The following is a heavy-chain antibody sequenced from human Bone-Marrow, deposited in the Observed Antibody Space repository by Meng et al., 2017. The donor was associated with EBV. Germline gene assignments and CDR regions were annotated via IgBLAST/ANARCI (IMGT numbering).Heavy chain of an antibody. J-gene: IGHJ4*02. CDR2: IYYSGST. Sequence: VQLQVAGPGLVQPSQTLSLTCAVSGGSISSGGYCWSWIRQPPGKGLEWIGYIYYSGSTYYNPSLKSRVTISVDTSKNQFSLKLSSVTAADTAVYYCARADDGDYYFDYWGQGTLVTVSS. CDR1: GGSISSGGYC. CDR3: ARADDGDYYFDY. V-gene: IGHV4-30-4*01. D-gene: IGHD4-17*01.